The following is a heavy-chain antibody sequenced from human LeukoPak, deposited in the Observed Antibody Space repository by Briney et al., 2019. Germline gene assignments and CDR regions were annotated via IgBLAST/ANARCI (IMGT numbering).Heavy chain of an antibody. CDR2: IKSKNDGGTT. CDR3: STVRVG. D-gene: IGHD2-2*01. Sequence: GGSLRLSCAASGFTFRSYNMNWVRQAPGKGLEWVGRIKSKNDGGTTDYAAPVKGRFTISRDDSKNTLYLQMSSLKTEDTAVYYCSTVRVGWGQGTLVTVSS. CDR1: GFTFRSYN. J-gene: IGHJ4*02. V-gene: IGHV3-15*01.